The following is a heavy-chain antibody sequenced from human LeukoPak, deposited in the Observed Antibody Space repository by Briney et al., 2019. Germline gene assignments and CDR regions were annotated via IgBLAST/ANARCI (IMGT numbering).Heavy chain of an antibody. CDR3: ARGQWDSSSWYLYYYYMDV. D-gene: IGHD6-13*01. CDR1: GGSFSCYY. V-gene: IGHV4-34*01. J-gene: IGHJ6*03. Sequence: SETLSLTCAVYGGSFSCYYWSWIRQPPGKGLEWIGEINHSGSTNYNPSLKSRVTISVDTSKNQFSLKLSSVTAADTAVYYCARGQWDSSSWYLYYYYMDVWGKGTTVTVSS. CDR2: INHSGST.